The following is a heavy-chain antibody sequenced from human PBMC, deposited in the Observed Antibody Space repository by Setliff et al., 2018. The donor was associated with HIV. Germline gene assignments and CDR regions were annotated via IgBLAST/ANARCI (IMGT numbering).Heavy chain of an antibody. CDR1: GGFIGPYY. D-gene: IGHD3-3*01. CDR3: ARGRVTLNGVAAGHHYMDV. CDR2: VYYTGST. Sequence: SETLSLTCTVSGGFIGPYYWSWIRQSPGKGLEWIGSVYYTGSTNYNPSLESRVTMSVDTSKNQFSLRLMSLTAADTAIYYCARGRVTLNGVAAGHHYMDVWGKGNTVTVSS. V-gene: IGHV4-59*13. J-gene: IGHJ6*03.